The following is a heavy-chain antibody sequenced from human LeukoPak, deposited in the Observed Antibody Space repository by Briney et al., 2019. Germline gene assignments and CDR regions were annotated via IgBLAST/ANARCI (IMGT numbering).Heavy chain of an antibody. CDR3: ARVRLRGYYYYGMDV. V-gene: IGHV3-30*10. Sequence: GGSLRLSCAASGFTFSNYPLHWVRQAPGKGLEWVAVVSFDGNTKHYIDSVKGRFTISRDNSKNTLYLQMNSLRAEDTAVYYCARVRLRGYYYYGMDVWGQGTTVTVSS. D-gene: IGHD2-15*01. CDR2: VSFDGNTK. J-gene: IGHJ6*02. CDR1: GFTFSNYP.